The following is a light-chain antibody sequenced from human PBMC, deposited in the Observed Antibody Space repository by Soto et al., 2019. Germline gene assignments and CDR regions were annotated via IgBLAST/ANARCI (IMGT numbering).Light chain of an antibody. CDR2: GGS. CDR1: QRIHDNY. Sequence: EIVLTQSPGTLSLAPGETATLSCRTSQRIHDNYLAWYQQKPGQTPRLVVYGGSSRATGIPDRFSGSGSGTDFSLTISGLEAEDFAVYYCQQYNSTPLTFGGGTTVEMK. CDR3: QQYNSTPLT. V-gene: IGKV3-20*01. J-gene: IGKJ4*01.